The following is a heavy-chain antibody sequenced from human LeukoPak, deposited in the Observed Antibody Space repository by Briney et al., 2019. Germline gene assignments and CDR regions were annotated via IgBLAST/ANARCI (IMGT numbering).Heavy chain of an antibody. CDR1: GGSISSYY. D-gene: IGHD6-13*01. CDR3: ARSLNSSPPFDY. Sequence: PSETLSLTCTVSGGSISSYYWSWIRQPPGKGLEWIGYIYYSGSTNYNPSLKSRVTISIDTSKNQFSLKLSSVTAADTAVYYCARSLNSSPPFDYWGQGTLVTVSS. CDR2: IYYSGST. V-gene: IGHV4-59*01. J-gene: IGHJ4*02.